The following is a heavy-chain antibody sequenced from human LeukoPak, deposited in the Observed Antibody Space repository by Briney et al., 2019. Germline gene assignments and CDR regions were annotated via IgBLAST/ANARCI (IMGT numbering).Heavy chain of an antibody. J-gene: IGHJ3*02. D-gene: IGHD2-2*01. V-gene: IGHV4-31*03. CDR2: IYYSGST. Sequence: SETLSLTCTVSGGSISSGGYYWSWIRQHPGKGLEWIGYIYYSGSTYYNPSLKSRVTISVDTSKNQFSLKLSSATAADTAVYYCARTRSRSDAFDIWGQGTMVTVSS. CDR1: GGSISSGGYY. CDR3: ARTRSRSDAFDI.